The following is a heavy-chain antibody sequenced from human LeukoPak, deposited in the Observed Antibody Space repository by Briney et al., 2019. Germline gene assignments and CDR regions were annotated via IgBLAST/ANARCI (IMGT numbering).Heavy chain of an antibody. D-gene: IGHD1-7*01. CDR2: ISAYNGNT. CDR1: GYTFTSYG. J-gene: IGHJ4*02. V-gene: IGHV1-18*01. Sequence: ASVKVSCKASGYTFTSYGISWVRQAPGQGLEWMGWISAYNGNTNYAQKLQGRVTITTDESTSTAYMELSSLRSEDTAVYYCASSGLLELQAFDYWGQGTLVTVSS. CDR3: ASSGLLELQAFDY.